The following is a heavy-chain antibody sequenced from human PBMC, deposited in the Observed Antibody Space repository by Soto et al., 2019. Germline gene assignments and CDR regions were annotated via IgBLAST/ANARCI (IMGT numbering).Heavy chain of an antibody. CDR3: ASEEGYYYGMDV. CDR1: GFTFSSYE. CDR2: ISSSGSTI. J-gene: IGHJ6*02. Sequence: QPGGSLRLSCAASGFTFSSYEMNWVRQAPGKGLEWVSYISSSGSTIYYADSVKGRFTISRDNAKNSLYLQMNSLRAEDTAVYYCASEEGYYYGMDVWVQGTTVIVS. V-gene: IGHV3-48*03.